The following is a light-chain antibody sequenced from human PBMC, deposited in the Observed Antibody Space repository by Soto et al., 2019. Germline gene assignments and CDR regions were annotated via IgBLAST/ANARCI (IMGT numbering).Light chain of an antibody. CDR3: QQHNTWPPPSES. J-gene: IGKJ3*01. V-gene: IGKV3D-15*01. Sequence: IVMTQSPATLSVSPGERATLSCRASQTVNNNLAWYQQRPGQAPRLLIYAASTRATGVPARFSGSGSGTELTLTISSLPSEDFAVYYCQQHNTWPPPSESVGPGTKVDVK. CDR1: QTVNNN. CDR2: AAS.